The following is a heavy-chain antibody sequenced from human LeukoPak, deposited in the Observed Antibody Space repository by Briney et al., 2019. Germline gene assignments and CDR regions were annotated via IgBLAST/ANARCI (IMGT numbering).Heavy chain of an antibody. Sequence: GGSLRLSCAASGFTFSSYGMHWVRQAPGKGLEWVAFIRYDGSNKYYADSVKGRFTISRDNSKNTLYLQMNSLRAEDTAVYYCARDQEQLVLGYFQHWGQGTLVTVSS. CDR2: IRYDGSNK. CDR1: GFTFSSYG. J-gene: IGHJ1*01. D-gene: IGHD6-13*01. CDR3: ARDQEQLVLGYFQH. V-gene: IGHV3-30*02.